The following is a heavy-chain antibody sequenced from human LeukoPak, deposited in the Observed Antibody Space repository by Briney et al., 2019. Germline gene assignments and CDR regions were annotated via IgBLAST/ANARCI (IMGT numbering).Heavy chain of an antibody. Sequence: GGSLGLSCAASGITFGNNWMHWVRQGPGKGLVWISRINSDGGGAIYADSVKGRFTVSRDNAKNTLYLQMNSLRAEDTAVYYCARDVPHNWFDTWGQGTLVTVSS. CDR3: ARDVPHNWFDT. CDR1: GITFGNNW. CDR2: INSDGGGA. V-gene: IGHV3-74*01. J-gene: IGHJ5*02.